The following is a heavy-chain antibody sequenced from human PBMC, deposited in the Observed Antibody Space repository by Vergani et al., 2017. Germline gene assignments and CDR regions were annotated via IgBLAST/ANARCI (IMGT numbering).Heavy chain of an antibody. D-gene: IGHD6-13*01. J-gene: IGHJ6*04. Sequence: EVQLVESGGGLVQPGRSLRLSCAASGFTFDDYAMHWVRQAPGKGLEWVSGISWNSGSIGYADSVKGRFTISRDNAKNSLYLQMNSMRAEDTALYYCAKDVAAAAPCLYGMDVWGEGTTVTVSS. CDR3: AKDVAAAAPCLYGMDV. CDR1: GFTFDDYA. V-gene: IGHV3-9*01. CDR2: ISWNSGSI.